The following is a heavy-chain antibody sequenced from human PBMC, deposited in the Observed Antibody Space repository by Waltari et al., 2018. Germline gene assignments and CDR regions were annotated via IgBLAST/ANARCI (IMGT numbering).Heavy chain of an antibody. CDR1: GGSFSGYY. CDR3: AGGQSYYYGSGSYSY. J-gene: IGHJ4*02. D-gene: IGHD3-10*01. Sequence: QVQLQQWGAGLLKPSETLSLTCGVYGGSFSGYYWLWIRLPPGEVLKWSGEINYSCNANYVPSLKSSVTISLDTSKNLFSLRLSSVTAADTAGYYGAGGQSYYYGSGSYSYWGQGTLVTVSS. CDR2: INYSCNA. V-gene: IGHV4-34*01.